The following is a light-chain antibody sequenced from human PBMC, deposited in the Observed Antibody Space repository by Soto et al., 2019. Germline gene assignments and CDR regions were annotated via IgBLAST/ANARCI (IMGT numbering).Light chain of an antibody. CDR1: NSVVGAFNY. Sequence: QSVLTQPASLSGSPGQSVAITCPGTNSVVGAFNYVSWYQQHPDKAPKLMIYEVSNRPSGVSNRFSGSKSVNTATLTISGLQTEDEADYYCSSYTTSSTRVFGTGTKVTVL. CDR2: EVS. J-gene: IGLJ1*01. V-gene: IGLV2-14*03. CDR3: SSYTTSSTRV.